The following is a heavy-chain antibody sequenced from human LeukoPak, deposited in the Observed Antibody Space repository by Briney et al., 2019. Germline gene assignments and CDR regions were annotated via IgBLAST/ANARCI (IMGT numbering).Heavy chain of an antibody. CDR3: ARALGAFDI. V-gene: IGHV4-34*01. CDR1: GGSLSFYY. CDR2: ISQNGDS. Sequence: PSETLSLTCGVYGGSLSFYYWSWIRQSPGKGLEWIAEISQNGDSNYNPSLKSRVTISLDTSKNQLSLKLNSVTAVDTAVYYCARALGAFDIWGQGTMVTVSS. J-gene: IGHJ3*02.